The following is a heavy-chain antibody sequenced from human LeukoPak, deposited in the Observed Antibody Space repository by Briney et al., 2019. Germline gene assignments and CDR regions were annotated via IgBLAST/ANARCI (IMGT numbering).Heavy chain of an antibody. J-gene: IGHJ4*02. CDR2: IYYSGST. V-gene: IGHV4-39*01. CDR1: GGSISSGGYY. CDR3: ARLGYSYGLLDY. D-gene: IGHD5-18*01. Sequence: SETLSLTCTVSGGSISSGGYYWSWIRQHPGKGLEWIGSIYYSGSTYYNPSLKSRVTISVDTSKNQFSLKLSSVTAADTAVYYCARLGYSYGLLDYWGQGTLVTVSS.